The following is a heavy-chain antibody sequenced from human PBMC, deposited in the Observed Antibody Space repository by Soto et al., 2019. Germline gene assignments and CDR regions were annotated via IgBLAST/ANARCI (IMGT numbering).Heavy chain of an antibody. J-gene: IGHJ3*02. D-gene: IGHD6-19*01. CDR3: ANRSSGWYGGAFDI. V-gene: IGHV1-8*01. CDR2: MNPNSGNT. Sequence: ASVKVSCKASGYTFTSYDINWVRQATGQGLEWMGWMNPNSGNTGYAQKFQGRVTMTRNTSISTAYMELSSLRSEDTAVYYCANRSSGWYGGAFDIWGQGTMVTVSS. CDR1: GYTFTSYD.